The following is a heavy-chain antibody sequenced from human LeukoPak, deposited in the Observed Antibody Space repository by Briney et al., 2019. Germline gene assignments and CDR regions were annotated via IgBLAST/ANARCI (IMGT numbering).Heavy chain of an antibody. J-gene: IGHJ5*02. CDR2: INHSGST. CDR3: ARETYPDCSNTSCYSNWFDP. Sequence: PSETLSLTCAVYGGSFSGYYWSWIRQPPGKGLEWIGEINHSGSTNYNPSLKSRVTISVDTSKNQFSLKLSSVTAADTAVYYCARETYPDCSNTSCYSNWFDPWGQGTLVTVSS. V-gene: IGHV4-34*01. D-gene: IGHD2-2*02. CDR1: GGSFSGYY.